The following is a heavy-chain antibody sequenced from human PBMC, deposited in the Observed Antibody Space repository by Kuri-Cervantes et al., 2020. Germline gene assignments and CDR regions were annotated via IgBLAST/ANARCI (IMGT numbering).Heavy chain of an antibody. CDR3: ARIAVAGILNPFDY. CDR2: IYYTGRT. V-gene: IGHV4-39*01. CDR1: GGSISSSSYY. D-gene: IGHD6-19*01. Sequence: ESLKISCTVSGGSISSSSYYWGWIRQPPGKGLEWIGSIYYTGRTYYNPSLKSRLTISVDTSKNQFSLKLSSVTAADTAVYYCARIAVAGILNPFDYWGQGTLVTVSS. J-gene: IGHJ4*02.